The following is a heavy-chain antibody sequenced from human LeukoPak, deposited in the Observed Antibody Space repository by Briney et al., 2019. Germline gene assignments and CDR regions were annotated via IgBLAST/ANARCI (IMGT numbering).Heavy chain of an antibody. CDR2: FDPEDGET. CDR3: ATGCSSGWTWYNWFDP. D-gene: IGHD6-19*01. Sequence: ASVKVSCKVSGYTLTELSMHWVRQAPGKGLEWMGGFDPEDGETIYAQKSQGRVTMTEDTSTDTAYMELSSLRSEDTAVYYCATGCSSGWTWYNWFDPWGQGTLVTVSS. CDR1: GYTLTELS. J-gene: IGHJ5*02. V-gene: IGHV1-24*01.